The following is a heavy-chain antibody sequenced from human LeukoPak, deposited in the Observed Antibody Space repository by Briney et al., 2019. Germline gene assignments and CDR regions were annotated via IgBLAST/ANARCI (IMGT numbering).Heavy chain of an antibody. CDR3: AKRRLTIFGVVAKYYFDY. J-gene: IGHJ4*02. D-gene: IGHD3-3*01. V-gene: IGHV3-23*01. CDR2: ISGSGGST. CDR1: GFTFSSYA. Sequence: GSLRLSCAASGFTFSSYAMSWVRQAPGKGLEWVSAISGSGGSTYYADSVKGRFTISRDNSKNTLYLQMNSLRAEDTAVYYCAKRRLTIFGVVAKYYFDYWGQGTLVTVSS.